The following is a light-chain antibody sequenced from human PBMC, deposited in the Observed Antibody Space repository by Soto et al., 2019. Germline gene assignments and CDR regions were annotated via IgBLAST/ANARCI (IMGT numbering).Light chain of an antibody. CDR1: SSDVGGYDY. CDR3: SSYTSSSTLDV. Sequence: QSALTQPASVSGSPGQSTTISCTGTSSDVGGYDYVSWYQHHPGKAPKLMIYDVSNRPSGVSNRFSGSKSGNTASLTISGLQAEDEADYYCSSYTSSSTLDVFGTGTKVTVL. J-gene: IGLJ1*01. CDR2: DVS. V-gene: IGLV2-14*03.